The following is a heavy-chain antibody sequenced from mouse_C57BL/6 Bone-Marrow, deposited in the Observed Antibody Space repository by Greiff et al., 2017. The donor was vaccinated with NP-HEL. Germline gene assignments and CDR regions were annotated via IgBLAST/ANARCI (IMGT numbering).Heavy chain of an antibody. D-gene: IGHD1-1*01. CDR2: IFPGSGST. V-gene: IGHV1-56*01. CDR1: GYTFTSHW. Sequence: QVQLQQSGPELVRPGASVKISCKASGYTFTSHWMQWVRQRPGQGLEWLGEIFPGSGSTYYNEKFKGKATLTVDTSSSTAYMQLSSLTSEDSAVYVCARSTVVATYYLDYGGQGTTLTVSS. CDR3: ARSTVVATYYLDY. J-gene: IGHJ2*01.